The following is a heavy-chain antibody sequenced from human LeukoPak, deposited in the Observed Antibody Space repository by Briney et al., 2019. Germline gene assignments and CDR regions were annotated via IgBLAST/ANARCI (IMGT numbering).Heavy chain of an antibody. V-gene: IGHV3-23*01. Sequence: GGSLRLSCAASGFTFSSYGMSWVRQAPGKGLEWVSAISGSGGSTYYADSVKGRFTISGDNSKNTLYLQVNSLRAEDTAVYYCAKGTITMVRGAPIALDYWGQGTLVTVSS. J-gene: IGHJ4*02. CDR1: GFTFSSYG. CDR2: ISGSGGST. D-gene: IGHD3-10*01. CDR3: AKGTITMVRGAPIALDY.